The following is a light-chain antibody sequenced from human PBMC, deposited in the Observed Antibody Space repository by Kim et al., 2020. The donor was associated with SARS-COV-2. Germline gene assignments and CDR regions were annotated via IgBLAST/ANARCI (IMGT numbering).Light chain of an antibody. CDR1: QSGYSRD. Sequence: LSPGERATLSCRASQSGYSRDLAWYQQKHGQGPRLLIDGATSRATGIPDRFSGSGSGTDFTITISRLEPEDVALYYCQQYGRTPYTFGQGTKLEI. CDR2: GAT. CDR3: QQYGRTPYT. V-gene: IGKV3-20*01. J-gene: IGKJ2*01.